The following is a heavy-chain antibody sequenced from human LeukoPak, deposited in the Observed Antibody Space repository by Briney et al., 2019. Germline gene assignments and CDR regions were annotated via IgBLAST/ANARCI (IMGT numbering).Heavy chain of an antibody. D-gene: IGHD1-7*01. Sequence: SVKVPCKASGGTFSSYAISWVRQAPGQGLEWMGGIIPISGTANYAQKFQGRVTITTDESTSTAYMELSSLRSEDTAVYYCARDNYAGANWFDPWGQGTLVTVSS. CDR1: GGTFSSYA. CDR2: IIPISGTA. V-gene: IGHV1-69*05. CDR3: ARDNYAGANWFDP. J-gene: IGHJ5*02.